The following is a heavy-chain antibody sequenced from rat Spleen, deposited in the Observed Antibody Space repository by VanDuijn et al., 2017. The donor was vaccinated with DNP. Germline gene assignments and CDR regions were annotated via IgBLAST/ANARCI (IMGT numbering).Heavy chain of an antibody. V-gene: IGHV5-7*01. CDR3: VREGGTTWFAY. D-gene: IGHD1-5*01. CDR1: GFTFSDYN. J-gene: IGHJ3*01. CDR2: IFYDGITT. Sequence: EVQLVESGGGLVQPGGSLKLSCAASGFTFSDYNMAWVRQAPKKGLEWVVTIFYDGITTYYGDSVKGRFTIPRDNTKNTLYLQMDSLRFEDTATYYCVREGGTTWFAYWGQGTLVTVSS.